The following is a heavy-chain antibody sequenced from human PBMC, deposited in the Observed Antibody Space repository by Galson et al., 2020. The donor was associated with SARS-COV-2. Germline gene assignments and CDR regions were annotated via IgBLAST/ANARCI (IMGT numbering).Heavy chain of an antibody. CDR3: AVSIIVAGGIDY. V-gene: IGHV3-33*03. D-gene: IGHD6-19*01. CDR2: IWSDGLHK. J-gene: IGHJ4*02. Sequence: GESLKISCGTSGFPFSTHAMHWVRQAPGKGLEWVVVIWSDGLHKYYGDSVKGRFTISRDNSKNTVDLQMDSLRLEDTAVYYCAVSIIVAGGIDYWGQGTLVTVSS. CDR1: GFPFSTHA.